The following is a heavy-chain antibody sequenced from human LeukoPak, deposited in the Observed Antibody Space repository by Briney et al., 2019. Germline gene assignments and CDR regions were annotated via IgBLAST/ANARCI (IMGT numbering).Heavy chain of an antibody. Sequence: GESLKISCKGSGYSFTNYWIGWVRQMPGKGREWMGIIYPGDSDTRYSPSFQGQVTISADKSISTAYLQWSSLKASDTAMYYCATASYNWNYYYFDYWGQGTLVTVSS. J-gene: IGHJ4*02. D-gene: IGHD1-7*01. CDR3: ATASYNWNYYYFDY. CDR2: IYPGDSDT. CDR1: GYSFTNYW. V-gene: IGHV5-51*01.